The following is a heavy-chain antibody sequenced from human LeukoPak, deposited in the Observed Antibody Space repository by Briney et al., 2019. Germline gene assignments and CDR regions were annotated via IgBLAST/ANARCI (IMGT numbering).Heavy chain of an antibody. Sequence: RRSLILSCAASGFTLSSYAMHWVRQAPGKGLEWVAVISYDGSNKYYADSVKGRFTISRDNSKNTLYLQMNSLRAEDTAVYYCARPLAAPGYWGQGTLVTVSS. D-gene: IGHD6-6*01. CDR3: ARPLAAPGY. J-gene: IGHJ4*02. V-gene: IGHV3-30*04. CDR1: GFTLSSYA. CDR2: ISYDGSNK.